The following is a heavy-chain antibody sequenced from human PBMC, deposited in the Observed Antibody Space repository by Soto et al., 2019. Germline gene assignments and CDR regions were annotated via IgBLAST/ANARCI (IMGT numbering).Heavy chain of an antibody. Sequence: QVQLVQSGGGLVQPGRSLRLSCAASGFDFNKFGLHWVRQTPGKGLEWVAFITYEGSHRDHADSVKGRFTVSRDNSKNMSYVQMDSLRPEDTAVYYWAKDVTVAGAPIYNAALDVWGQGTTVTVTS. CDR2: ITYEGSHR. D-gene: IGHD6-19*01. J-gene: IGHJ6*02. CDR1: GFDFNKFG. V-gene: IGHV3-30*18. CDR3: AKDVTVAGAPIYNAALDV.